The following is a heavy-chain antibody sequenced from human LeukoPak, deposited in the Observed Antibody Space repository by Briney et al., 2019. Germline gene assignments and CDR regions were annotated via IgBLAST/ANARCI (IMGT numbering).Heavy chain of an antibody. J-gene: IGHJ6*03. CDR1: GFTFDDYG. D-gene: IGHD2-15*01. CDR2: INWNGGST. V-gene: IGHV3-20*04. Sequence: PGGSLRLSCAASGFTFDDYGMSWVRQAPGKGLEWASGINWNGGSTGYADSVKGRFTISRDNAKNSLYLQMNSLRAEDTALYYCAREDWVPDCSGGSSYYMDVWGKGTTVTVSS. CDR3: AREDWVPDCSGGSSYYMDV.